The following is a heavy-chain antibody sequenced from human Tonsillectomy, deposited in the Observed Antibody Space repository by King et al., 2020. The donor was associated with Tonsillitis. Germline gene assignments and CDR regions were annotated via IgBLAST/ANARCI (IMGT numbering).Heavy chain of an antibody. D-gene: IGHD1-1*01. Sequence: VQLVESGGGLVQPGGSLRLSCAASGFTVSSNYMSWVRQAPGKGLEWVSVIYSGGSTYYADSVKGRFTISRDNSKNTLYLQMNSLRAEDTAVYYCARDLPSTTGVYWGQGTLVTVSS. V-gene: IGHV3-66*01. CDR3: ARDLPSTTGVY. J-gene: IGHJ4*02. CDR2: IYSGGST. CDR1: GFTVSSNY.